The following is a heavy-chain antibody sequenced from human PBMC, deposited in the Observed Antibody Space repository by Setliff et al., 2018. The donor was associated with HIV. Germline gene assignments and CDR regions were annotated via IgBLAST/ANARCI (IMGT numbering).Heavy chain of an antibody. J-gene: IGHJ6*03. CDR1: GGSISSSSYY. V-gene: IGHV4-39*01. CDR2: IYYSGST. D-gene: IGHD3-22*01. Sequence: SETLSLTCTVSGGSISSSSYYWAWIRQPPGKGLEWIGNIYYSGSTGYNPSLKSRVTISIGTSKNQFSLKLRSVTAADTAVYYCARHLYYFDNNGYLQPYYYMDVWGKGTTVTVSS. CDR3: ARHLYYFDNNGYLQPYYYMDV.